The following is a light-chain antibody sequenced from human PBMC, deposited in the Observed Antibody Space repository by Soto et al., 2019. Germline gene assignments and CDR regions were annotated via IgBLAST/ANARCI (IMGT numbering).Light chain of an antibody. CDR2: GAS. V-gene: IGKV3-15*01. Sequence: EIVMTQSPDTLSVSPGERAILSCRASQSVNNNLAWYQQRPGHAPRLLIYGASTRATGIPARFSGSGSGTEFILTISSLQSEDFAVYYCQHYNNWPPWTFGQGTKVEIK. CDR1: QSVNNN. J-gene: IGKJ1*01. CDR3: QHYNNWPPWT.